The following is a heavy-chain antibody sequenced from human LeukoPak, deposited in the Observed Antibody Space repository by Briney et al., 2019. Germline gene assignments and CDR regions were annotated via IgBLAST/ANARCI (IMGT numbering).Heavy chain of an antibody. D-gene: IGHD3-22*01. CDR1: GFTFSSYG. CDR2: ISYDGSNR. Sequence: GGSLRLSCAASGFTFSSYGMHWVRQAPGKGLEWVAVISYDGSNRYYADSVKGRFTISRDNSKNTLYLQMNSLRAEDTAVYYCAKDREVNYYDSSDLFDYWGQGTLVTVSS. CDR3: AKDREVNYYDSSDLFDY. J-gene: IGHJ4*02. V-gene: IGHV3-30*18.